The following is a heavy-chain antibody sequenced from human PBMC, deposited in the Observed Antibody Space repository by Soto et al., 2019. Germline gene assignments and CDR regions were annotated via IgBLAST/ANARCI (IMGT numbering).Heavy chain of an antibody. D-gene: IGHD3-22*01. J-gene: IGHJ3*02. CDR1: GFTFSSYA. CDR2: ISGSGGST. CDR3: ARDQSITMIVVVPGAFDI. Sequence: GGSLRLSCAASGFTFSSYARSWVRQAPGKGLEWVSAISGSGGSTYYADSVKGRFTISRDNSKNTLYLQMNSLRAEDTAVYYCARDQSITMIVVVPGAFDIWGQGTMVTV. V-gene: IGHV3-23*01.